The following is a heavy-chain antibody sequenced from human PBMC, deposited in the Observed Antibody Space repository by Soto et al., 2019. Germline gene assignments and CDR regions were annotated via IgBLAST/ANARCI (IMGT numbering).Heavy chain of an antibody. CDR3: AARRTGRYFDY. J-gene: IGHJ4*02. CDR2: ISGSGGGT. V-gene: IGHV3-23*01. Sequence: GESLKISCAASGFTFSSYAMSWVRQAPGKGLEWISAISGSGGGTYYADSVKGRFTVSRDNSRNTLYLQMDSLRAEDTAVYYCAARRTGRYFDYWGQGALVTVSS. CDR1: GFTFSSYA.